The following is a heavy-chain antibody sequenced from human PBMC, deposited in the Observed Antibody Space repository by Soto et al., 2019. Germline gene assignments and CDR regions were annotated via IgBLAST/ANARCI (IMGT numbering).Heavy chain of an antibody. CDR1: GSTFSSYA. V-gene: IGHV3-23*01. Sequence: EVQLLDSGGGLVQPGGSLRLSCAASGSTFSSYAMNWVRQAPGKGLEWVSVISGSGDSTYYADSVKGRFTISRDNSKNTLYLQMNSLRAEDTAVYYCARRGPGNYFDYWGQGTLVTVSS. CDR2: ISGSGDST. CDR3: ARRGPGNYFDY. D-gene: IGHD6-13*01. J-gene: IGHJ4*02.